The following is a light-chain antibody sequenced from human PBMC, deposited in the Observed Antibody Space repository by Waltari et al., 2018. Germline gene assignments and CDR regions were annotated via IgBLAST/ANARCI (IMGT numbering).Light chain of an antibody. CDR3: SSFAGRWV. CDR1: SSAFGTYNF. CDR2: EVT. V-gene: IGLV2-8*01. J-gene: IGLJ3*02. Sequence: QSALTQPPSASGSPGQSVTISCTGTSSAFGTYNFVSLYQQHPGKAPKVIIYEVTKRSSGVPDRFSGSKSGNTASLTVSGLQAEDEADYYCSSFAGRWVFGGGTKLTVL.